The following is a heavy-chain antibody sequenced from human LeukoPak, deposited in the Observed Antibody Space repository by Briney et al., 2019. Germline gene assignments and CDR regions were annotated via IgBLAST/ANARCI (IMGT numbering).Heavy chain of an antibody. CDR3: TRDGVGALPFDY. CDR1: GFTFSSHG. D-gene: IGHD1-26*01. J-gene: IGHJ4*02. Sequence: GGSLRLSCAASGFTFSSHGMSWVRQAPGKGLEWVSTISGSGDNTYYADSVKGRFTISRDNAKNSLYLQMDSLRAEDTAVYYCTRDGVGALPFDYWGQGTLVTVSS. CDR2: ISGSGDNT. V-gene: IGHV3-21*01.